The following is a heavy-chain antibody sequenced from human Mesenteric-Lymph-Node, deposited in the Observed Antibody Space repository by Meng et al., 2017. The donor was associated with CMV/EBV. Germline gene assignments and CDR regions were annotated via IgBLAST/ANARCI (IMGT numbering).Heavy chain of an antibody. CDR2: IYYSGST. CDR1: GYSISSGYY. CDR3: ARAARTTVTLFDY. V-gene: IGHV4-38-2*02. Sequence: SETLSLTCTVSGYSISSGYYWGWIRQPPGKGLEWIGSIYYSGSTYYNPSLKSRVTISLDTSKNQFSLKLSSVTAADTAVYYCARAARTTVTLFDYWGQGTLVTVSS. J-gene: IGHJ4*02. D-gene: IGHD4-17*01.